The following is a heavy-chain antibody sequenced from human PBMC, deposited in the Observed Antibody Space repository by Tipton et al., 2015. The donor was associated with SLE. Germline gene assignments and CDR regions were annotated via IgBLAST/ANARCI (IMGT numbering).Heavy chain of an antibody. J-gene: IGHJ4*02. V-gene: IGHV4-34*01. Sequence: GLVKPSETLSLTCAVYGGSFSGYYWSWIRQPPGKGLEWIGEINHSGSTNYNPSLKSRVTISVDTSKNQFSLKLSSVTAADTAVYYCARHRGYTQPRLDYWGQGTLVTVSS. CDR3: ARHRGYTQPRLDY. D-gene: IGHD3-10*01. CDR2: INHSGST. CDR1: GGSFSGYY.